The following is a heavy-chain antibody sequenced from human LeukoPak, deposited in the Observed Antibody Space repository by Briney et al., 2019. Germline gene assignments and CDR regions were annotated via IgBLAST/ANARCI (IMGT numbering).Heavy chain of an antibody. D-gene: IGHD6-19*01. J-gene: IGHJ5*02. V-gene: IGHV4-61*01. CDR2: IYYSGST. CDR3: ARAEQWLTKGGWFDP. CDR1: GGSFSSGSYY. Sequence: PSETLSLTCTVSGGSFSSGSYYWSWIRQPPGTGLEWIGYIYYSGSTNYNPSLKSRVTISVDTSKNQFSLKLSSVTAADTAVYYCARAEQWLTKGGWFDPWGQGTLVTVSS.